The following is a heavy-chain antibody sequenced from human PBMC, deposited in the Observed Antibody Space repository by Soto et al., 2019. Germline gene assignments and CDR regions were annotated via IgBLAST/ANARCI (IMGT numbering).Heavy chain of an antibody. CDR1: GFTFSNYS. CDR2: ISSTSTYI. D-gene: IGHD3-16*01. V-gene: IGHV3-21*01. Sequence: EVQLVESGGGLVQPGGSLRLSCAASGFTFSNYSMNWVRQAPGKGLEWVSSISSTSTYICYADSMKGRFTISRDNAKNSLYRLMDEQRVEDTAVYYCSGGGQLDPWGQGTLVTVSS. CDR3: SGGGQLDP. J-gene: IGHJ5*02.